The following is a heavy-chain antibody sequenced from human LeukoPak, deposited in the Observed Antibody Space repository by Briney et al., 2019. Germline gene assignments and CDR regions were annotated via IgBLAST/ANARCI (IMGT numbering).Heavy chain of an antibody. CDR2: IYYSGST. CDR3: ASRKLANDY. J-gene: IGHJ4*02. CDR1: GFTFSDYN. Sequence: PGGSLRLSCAASGFTFSDYNMRWIRQAPGKGLEWIGYIYYSGSTNYNPSLKSRVTMSADTSKNQFSLKLSSVTAADTAVYYCASRKLANDYWGQGTLVTVSS. V-gene: IGHV4-59*01. D-gene: IGHD1-1*01.